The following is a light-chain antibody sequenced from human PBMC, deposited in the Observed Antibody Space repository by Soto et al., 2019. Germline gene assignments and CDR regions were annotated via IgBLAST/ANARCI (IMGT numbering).Light chain of an antibody. CDR1: QSIGGW. J-gene: IGKJ1*01. Sequence: DIHMTQSPSTLSASLGDRVTITCRASQSIGGWLAWYQQKPGKAPKLLIYKASNLEIGVPSRFSGSGFGTEFTLTISSLQPDDVATYYCQQYTVLWTFGPGTKVDIK. V-gene: IGKV1-5*03. CDR2: KAS. CDR3: QQYTVLWT.